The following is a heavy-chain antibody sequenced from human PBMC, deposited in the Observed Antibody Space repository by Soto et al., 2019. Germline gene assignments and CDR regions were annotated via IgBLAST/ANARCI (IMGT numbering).Heavy chain of an antibody. CDR2: ISYDGSNK. J-gene: IGHJ4*02. D-gene: IGHD6-13*01. V-gene: IGHV3-30*18. CDR3: AKDVGSYSSSWYMGGHYFDY. CDR1: GFTFSSYG. Sequence: QVQLVESGGGVVQPGMSLRLSCAASGFTFSSYGMHWVRQAPGKGLEWVAVISYDGSNKYYADSVKGRFTISRDNSKNTLYLQMNSLRAEDTAVYYCAKDVGSYSSSWYMGGHYFDYWGQGTLVTVSS.